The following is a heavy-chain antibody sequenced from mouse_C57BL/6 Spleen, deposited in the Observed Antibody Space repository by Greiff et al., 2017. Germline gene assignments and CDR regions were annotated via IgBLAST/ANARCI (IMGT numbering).Heavy chain of an antibody. CDR2: IYPSDSET. CDR1: GYTFTSYW. V-gene: IGHV1-61*01. D-gene: IGHD1-1*01. J-gene: IGHJ3*01. CDR3: ARRDYGIPFAY. Sequence: QVHVKQPGAELVRPGSSVKLSCKASGYTFTSYWMDWVKQRPGQGLEWIGNIYPSDSETHYNQKFKDKATLTVDKSSSTAYMQLSSLTSEDSAVYYCARRDYGIPFAYWGQGTLVTVSA.